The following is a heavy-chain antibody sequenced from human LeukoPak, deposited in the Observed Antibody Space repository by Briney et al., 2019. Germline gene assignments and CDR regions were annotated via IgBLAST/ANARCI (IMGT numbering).Heavy chain of an antibody. J-gene: IGHJ4*02. CDR1: GYTFSNYN. D-gene: IGHD3-10*01. CDR2: ISSSSNTI. CDR3: ARVYVIRGPTRAFDS. Sequence: GGSLRLSCAASGYTFSNYNMNWVRQAPGKGVEWVSFISSSSNTIHYADSVKGRFTISRDNAKNSLYLQMNSLRDGDTALYYCARVYVIRGPTRAFDSWGQGTLVTVSS. V-gene: IGHV3-48*02.